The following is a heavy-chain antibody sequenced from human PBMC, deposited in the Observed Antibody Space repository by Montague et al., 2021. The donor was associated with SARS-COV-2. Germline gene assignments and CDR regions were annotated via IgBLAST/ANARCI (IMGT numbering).Heavy chain of an antibody. CDR3: ARPPTCYYESSGYYSN. CDR1: GFALSDYY. D-gene: IGHD3-22*01. J-gene: IGHJ4*02. V-gene: IGHV3-11*01. Sequence: SLRLSCAASGFALSDYYMAWIRQAPGKGLEWLAYISHSSNTIAYADSVKGWFTISRDNANNSVHLHMTNLRVEDTADYYCARPPTCYYESSGYYSNWGRGAKVTVTS. CDR2: ISHSSNTI.